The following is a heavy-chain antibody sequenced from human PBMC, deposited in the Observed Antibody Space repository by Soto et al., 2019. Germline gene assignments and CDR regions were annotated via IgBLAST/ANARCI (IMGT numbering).Heavy chain of an antibody. J-gene: IGHJ6*02. D-gene: IGHD3-10*01. CDR2: INYSGRTT. CDR1: GFSFNTYA. V-gene: IGHV3-23*01. CDR3: VKQRGSGKTYYYNMDV. Sequence: EVQLLESGGGLIQPGGSLRLSCATSGFSFNTYAMTLVRQAPGMGLEWVAVINYSGRTTFHAQSVKGRFTISRDTSRHTVFLQMNSLRAEDTAVYYCVKQRGSGKTYYYNMDVWGLGTTVIVSS.